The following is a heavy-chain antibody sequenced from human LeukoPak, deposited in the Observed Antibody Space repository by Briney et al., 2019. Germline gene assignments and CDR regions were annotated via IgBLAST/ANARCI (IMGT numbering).Heavy chain of an antibody. J-gene: IGHJ4*02. Sequence: PSETLSLTCTVSGGSISDYYWSWIRQPPGKGLEYIGHIYYSGSTNYNPSLKSRVTILVDTSKNQFSLRLSSVTAADTAIYYCARRGYCSGGSCYSFDSWGQGTLVTVSS. CDR2: IYYSGST. CDR3: ARRGYCSGGSCYSFDS. D-gene: IGHD2-15*01. V-gene: IGHV4-59*08. CDR1: GGSISDYY.